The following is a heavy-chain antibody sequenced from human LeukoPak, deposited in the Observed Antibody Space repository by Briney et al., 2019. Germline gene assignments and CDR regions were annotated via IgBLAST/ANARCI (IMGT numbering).Heavy chain of an antibody. CDR3: ARLSTTHYYASGSRYYFDY. CDR1: RYSFTSYW. Sequence: GESLKISCKGSRYSFTSYWIGWVRQMPGKGLEWMGIIYPGDSDTRDSPSFQGQVTISADKSISTAYLQWSSLKASDTAMYYCARLSTTHYYASGSRYYFDYWGQGTLVTVSS. J-gene: IGHJ4*02. CDR2: IYPGDSDT. V-gene: IGHV5-51*01. D-gene: IGHD3-10*01.